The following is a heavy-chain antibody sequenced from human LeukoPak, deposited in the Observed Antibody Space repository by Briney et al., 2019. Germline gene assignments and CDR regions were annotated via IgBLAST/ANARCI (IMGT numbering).Heavy chain of an antibody. CDR3: TTYTNWVTGDV. Sequence: GGSLRLSCAASGFSLSDSWMSWVRQAPGEGPEWVANINTDGTEEHYVDSVKGRFTVSRDNARNSLFLQMNSLRVEDTALYYCTTYTNWVTGDVWGQGTTVSVSS. J-gene: IGHJ6*02. CDR2: INTDGTEE. D-gene: IGHD7-27*01. CDR1: GFSLSDSW. V-gene: IGHV3-7*01.